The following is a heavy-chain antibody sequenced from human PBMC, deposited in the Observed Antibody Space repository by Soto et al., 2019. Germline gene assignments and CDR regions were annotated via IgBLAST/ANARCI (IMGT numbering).Heavy chain of an antibody. CDR2: ISYDGSNK. J-gene: IGHJ4*02. V-gene: IGHV3-30-3*01. D-gene: IGHD4-17*01. Sequence: QVQLVESGGGVVQPGRSLRLSCAASGFTFSSYAMHWVRQAPGKGLEWVAVISYDGSNKYYADSVKGRFTISRDNSKNTLNLQMNSLRAEETAVYYCARERDDYGFDYWGQGTLVTVSS. CDR3: ARERDDYGFDY. CDR1: GFTFSSYA.